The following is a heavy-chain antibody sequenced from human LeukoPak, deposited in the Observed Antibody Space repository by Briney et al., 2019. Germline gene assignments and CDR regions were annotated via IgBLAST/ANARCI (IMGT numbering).Heavy chain of an antibody. CDR2: ISSSSSTI. CDR1: GFTFSSYS. J-gene: IGHJ4*02. CDR3: AREDIIKDFDY. Sequence: PGGSLRLSCAASGFTFSSYSMNWVRQAPGKGLEWVSYISSSSSTIYYADSVKGRFTISRDNAKNSLYLQMNSLRAEDTAVYYCAREDIIKDFDYWGQGTLVTVSS. D-gene: IGHD5-12*01. V-gene: IGHV3-48*04.